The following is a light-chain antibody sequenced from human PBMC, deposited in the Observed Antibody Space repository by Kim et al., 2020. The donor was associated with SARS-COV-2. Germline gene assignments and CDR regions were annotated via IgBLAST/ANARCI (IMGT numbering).Light chain of an antibody. Sequence: DIQMTQSPSSLSASVGDRVTITCRASQSISIYLNWYQQKPGKAPKLLIYAASSLQSGVPSRFSGSGSGTDFTLTISSLQPEDFATYYCQQSYSTSITFGQGTRLEIK. CDR2: AAS. V-gene: IGKV1-39*01. CDR1: QSISIY. J-gene: IGKJ5*01. CDR3: QQSYSTSIT.